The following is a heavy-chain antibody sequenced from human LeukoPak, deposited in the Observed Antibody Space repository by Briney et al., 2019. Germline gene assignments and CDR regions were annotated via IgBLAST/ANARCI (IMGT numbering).Heavy chain of an antibody. V-gene: IGHV3-15*01. J-gene: IGHJ4*02. CDR1: GVTISNAW. Sequence: WGSLTLSCAASGVTISNAWMSWVRQAPGKGLEWVGRIKSKTDGGTTDYAAPVKGRFTISRDDSRNTLFLQMNSLKTEDTAVYYCTTHLPYNYWGQGTLVTVTS. CDR2: IKSKTDGGTT. CDR3: TTHLPYNY. D-gene: IGHD1-14*01.